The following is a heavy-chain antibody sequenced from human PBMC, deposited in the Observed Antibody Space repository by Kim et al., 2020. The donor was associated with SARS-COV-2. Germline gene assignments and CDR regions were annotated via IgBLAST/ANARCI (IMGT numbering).Heavy chain of an antibody. Sequence: DSVKGRFTISRATSKTTLYLQMNSLRAEDTAVYYCAKAIGGGNYYYYGLDVWGQGTPVTVSS. CDR3: AKAIGGGNYYYYGLDV. D-gene: IGHD2-15*01. V-gene: IGHV3-23*03. J-gene: IGHJ6*02.